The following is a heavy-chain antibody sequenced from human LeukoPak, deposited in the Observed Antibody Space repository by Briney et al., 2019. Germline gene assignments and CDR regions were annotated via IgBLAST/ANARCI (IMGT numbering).Heavy chain of an antibody. CDR1: GFTFSSYW. Sequence: GGSLRLSCAVSGFTFSSYWMHWVRQAPGKGLEWVSAISGSGGSTYYADSVKGRFTISRDNSKNTLYLQMDSLRAEDTAVYYCAKDQAPLTTGLYYYGMDVWGQGTTVTVSS. CDR2: ISGSGGST. CDR3: AKDQAPLTTGLYYYGMDV. V-gene: IGHV3-23*01. J-gene: IGHJ6*02. D-gene: IGHD1-1*01.